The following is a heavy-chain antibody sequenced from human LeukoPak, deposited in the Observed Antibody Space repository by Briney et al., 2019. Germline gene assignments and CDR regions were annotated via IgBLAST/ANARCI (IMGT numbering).Heavy chain of an antibody. J-gene: IGHJ6*03. V-gene: IGHV7-4-1*02. CDR2: INTNTGNP. CDR1: GYTFTSYA. D-gene: IGHD6-13*01. Sequence: GASVKVSCKASGYTFTSYAMNWVRQAPGQGLEWMGWINTNTGNPTYAQGFTGRFVFSLDTSVSTAYLQISSLKAEDTAVYYCARVLGEQQLVRFYYYYYYMDVWGKGTTVTVSS. CDR3: ARVLGEQQLVRFYYYYYYMDV.